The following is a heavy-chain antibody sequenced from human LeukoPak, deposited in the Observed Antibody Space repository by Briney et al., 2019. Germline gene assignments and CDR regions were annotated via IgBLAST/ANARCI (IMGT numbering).Heavy chain of an antibody. CDR2: IYPGDFDT. D-gene: IGHD6-13*01. Sequence: LGETLKISCKVSGYSFTTYWIAWVRQMPGKGLEWMGIIYPGDFDTRYSPSFKGQVTISADKSITTAYLQWSSLKASDNAMYYCARPQDSSSWMAFDIWGQGTMVTVSS. V-gene: IGHV5-51*01. CDR1: GYSFTTYW. J-gene: IGHJ3*02. CDR3: ARPQDSSSWMAFDI.